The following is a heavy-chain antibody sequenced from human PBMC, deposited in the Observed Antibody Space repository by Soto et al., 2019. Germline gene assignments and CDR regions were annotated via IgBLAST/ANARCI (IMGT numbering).Heavy chain of an antibody. V-gene: IGHV4-59*12. CDR1: GGSISSYY. CDR3: ARGRGRYSSGWSWFDP. J-gene: IGHJ5*02. Sequence: SETLSLTCTVSGGSISSYYWSWIRQPPGKGLEWIGYIYYSGSTNYTPSLESRVTISVDKSKNQFSLTLTSVTAADTAVYFCARGRGRYSSGWSWFDPWGQGILVTVSS. CDR2: IYYSGST. D-gene: IGHD6-19*01.